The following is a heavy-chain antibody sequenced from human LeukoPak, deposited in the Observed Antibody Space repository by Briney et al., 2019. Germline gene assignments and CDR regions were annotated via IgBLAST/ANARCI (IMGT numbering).Heavy chain of an antibody. CDR2: INTNTGNP. V-gene: IGHV7-4-1*02. Sequence: ASVKVSCKASGYTFSNYAMNWVRQAPGQGPEWMGWINTNTGNPVYAQGFTGRFVFSLDTSVNTTYLQITSLKAEDTAVYYCARSSGSDYWGQGTLVTVSS. D-gene: IGHD3-22*01. CDR3: ARSSGSDY. CDR1: GYTFSNYA. J-gene: IGHJ4*02.